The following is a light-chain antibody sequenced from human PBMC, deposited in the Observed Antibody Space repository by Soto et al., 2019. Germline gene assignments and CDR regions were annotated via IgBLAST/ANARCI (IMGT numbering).Light chain of an antibody. Sequence: QSALTQPRSVSGSPGQSVTISCTGTSSDVGGYNYVSWYQQHPGKAPKLMVYDVTKRPSGVPDRFSGSKSDNTASLTISGLQAEDEDDYYCCSYTGSYTYVFGNGTKLTVL. CDR2: DVT. V-gene: IGLV2-11*01. CDR1: SSDVGGYNY. J-gene: IGLJ1*01. CDR3: CSYTGSYTYV.